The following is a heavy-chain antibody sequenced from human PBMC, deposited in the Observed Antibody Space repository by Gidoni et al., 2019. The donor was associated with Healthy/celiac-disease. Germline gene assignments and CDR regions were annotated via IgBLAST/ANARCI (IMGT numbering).Heavy chain of an antibody. V-gene: IGHV4-34*01. Sequence: QVQLQQWGAGLLKPSETLSLTCAVYGGSFSGYYWSWIRQPPGKGLEWIGEINHSGSTNYNPSLKSRVTISVDTSKNQFSLKLSSVTAADTAVYYCARVRVGLFDYWGQGTLVTVSS. CDR2: INHSGST. CDR1: GGSFSGYY. J-gene: IGHJ4*02. CDR3: ARVRVGLFDY. D-gene: IGHD1-26*01.